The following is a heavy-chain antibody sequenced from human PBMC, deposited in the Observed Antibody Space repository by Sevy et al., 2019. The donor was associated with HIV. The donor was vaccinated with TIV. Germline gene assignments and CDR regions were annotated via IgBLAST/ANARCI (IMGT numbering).Heavy chain of an antibody. J-gene: IGHJ4*02. CDR2: ISWNSGSI. D-gene: IGHD3-3*01. CDR1: GFTFDDYA. Sequence: GGSLRLSCAASGFTFDDYAMHWVRQAPGKGLEWVSGISWNSGSIGYADSVKGRFTISRDNAKNSLYLQMNSLRAEDMGLYYCAKGADYDFWSGSLFDYWGQGTLVTVSS. V-gene: IGHV3-9*03. CDR3: AKGADYDFWSGSLFDY.